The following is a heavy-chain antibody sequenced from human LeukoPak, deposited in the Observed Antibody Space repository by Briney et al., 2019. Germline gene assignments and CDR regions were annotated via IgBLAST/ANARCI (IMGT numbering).Heavy chain of an antibody. V-gene: IGHV1-2*02. CDR1: GYTFTGYY. D-gene: IGHD3-10*01. Sequence: PAASVKVSCKASGYTFTGYYLHWVRQAPGQGLEWMGWITPNSGGTNYAQRFQGRVTMTTDTSTSTAYMELRSLRSDDTAVYYCARERSWVLWFGELLLDAFDIWGQGTMVTVSS. J-gene: IGHJ3*02. CDR3: ARERSWVLWFGELLLDAFDI. CDR2: ITPNSGGT.